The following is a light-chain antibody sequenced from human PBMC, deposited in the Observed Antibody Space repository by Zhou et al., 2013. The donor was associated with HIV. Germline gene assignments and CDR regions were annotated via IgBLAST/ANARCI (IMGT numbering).Light chain of an antibody. V-gene: IGKV3-20*01. CDR2: GAS. CDR1: QSINNY. J-gene: IGKJ4*01. CDR3: QQYAGSPLT. Sequence: EIVMTQSPATLSLSPGERAILSCRASQSINNYLAWYQQKPGQAPNLLIYGASSRATGIPDRFSGSGSGTDFTLTISRLEPGDFAVYYCQQYAGSPLTFGGGTKVEIK.